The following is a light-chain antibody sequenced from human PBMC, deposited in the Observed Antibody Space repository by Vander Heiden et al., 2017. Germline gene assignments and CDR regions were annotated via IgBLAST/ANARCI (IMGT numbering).Light chain of an antibody. V-gene: IGLV1-47*01. CDR2: KDN. J-gene: IGLJ1*01. CDR1: RSNIGRHD. CDR3: VTWDASLSGHV. Sequence: QSVLTQPPSASGTPGQRVIIFCSGTRSNIGRHDVYWYQQVPGTAPKVLIYKDNRRPSGVPDRFSGSKSGTTASLVISGLRSEDEADYYCVTWDASLSGHVFGSGTKVTVL.